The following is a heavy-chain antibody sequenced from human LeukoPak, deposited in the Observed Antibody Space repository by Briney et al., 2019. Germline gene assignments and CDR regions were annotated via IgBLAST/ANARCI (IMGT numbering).Heavy chain of an antibody. D-gene: IGHD1-1*01. Sequence: SETLSLTCTVSGGSISSGGYYWSWIRQHPGKGLEWIGYIYYSGSTYYNPSLKSRVTISVDTSKNQFSLKLSSVTAADTAVYYCARGRLPNESNEGYWGQGTLVTVSS. J-gene: IGHJ4*02. CDR1: GGSISSGGYY. V-gene: IGHV4-31*03. CDR3: ARGRLPNESNEGY. CDR2: IYYSGST.